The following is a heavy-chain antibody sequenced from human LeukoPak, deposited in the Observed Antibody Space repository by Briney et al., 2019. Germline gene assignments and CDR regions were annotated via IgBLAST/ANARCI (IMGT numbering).Heavy chain of an antibody. J-gene: IGHJ4*02. Sequence: SVKVSCKASGGTFSSYAISWVRQAPGQGLEWMGRIIPILGIANYAQKFQGRVTITADKSTSTAYMELSSLRSEDTAVYYCAAKTTVVRGRYFDYWGQGTLVTVSS. CDR1: GGTFSSYA. CDR2: IIPILGIA. CDR3: AAKTTVVRGRYFDY. D-gene: IGHD4-23*01. V-gene: IGHV1-69*04.